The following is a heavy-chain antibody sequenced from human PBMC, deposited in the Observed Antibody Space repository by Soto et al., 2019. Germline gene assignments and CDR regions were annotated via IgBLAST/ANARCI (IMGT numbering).Heavy chain of an antibody. V-gene: IGHV4-31*03. CDR3: ARHGYGSTEFDN. CDR1: GDSIGRGAYY. Sequence: SETLSLTCSVSGDSIGRGAYYWTWIRQHPAQGLEWIGYIYYRGNTYYNPSLESRVSISLDTSKNRFSLKLTSVTAADTAVYSCARHGYGSTEFDNWGQGTRVTVSS. J-gene: IGHJ4*02. D-gene: IGHD6-13*01. CDR2: IYYRGNT.